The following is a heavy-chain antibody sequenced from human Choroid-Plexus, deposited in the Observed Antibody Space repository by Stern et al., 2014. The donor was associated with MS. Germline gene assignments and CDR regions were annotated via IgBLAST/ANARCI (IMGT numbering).Heavy chain of an antibody. CDR2: MNPNSGNT. V-gene: IGHV1-8*01. D-gene: IGHD6-19*01. J-gene: IGHJ4*02. Sequence: QVQLVQSGAEVKKPGASVKVSCKASGYTFTSHDINWVRQATGQGLEWMGWMNPNSGNTGYTQKFQGRVTMTRDTSTSTAYMEVSNLGSDDTAVYYCARGQAVAGTVPEYWGQGTLVTVSS. CDR1: GYTFTSHD. CDR3: ARGQAVAGTVPEY.